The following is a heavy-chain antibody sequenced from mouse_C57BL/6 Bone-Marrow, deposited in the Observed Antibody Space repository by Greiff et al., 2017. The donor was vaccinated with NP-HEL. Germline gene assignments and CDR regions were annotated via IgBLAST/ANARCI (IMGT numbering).Heavy chain of an antibody. J-gene: IGHJ2*01. CDR1: GYTFTNYW. CDR3: AREDYDLGDFDY. Sequence: QVQLQQSGAELVRPGTSVKMSCKASGYTFTNYWIGWAKPRPGHGLEWIGDIYPGGGDTNYNEKFKGKATLTADKSPSTAYMQFSSLTSEDSAIYYCAREDYDLGDFDYWGQGTTLTVSS. CDR2: IYPGGGDT. V-gene: IGHV1-63*01. D-gene: IGHD2-4*01.